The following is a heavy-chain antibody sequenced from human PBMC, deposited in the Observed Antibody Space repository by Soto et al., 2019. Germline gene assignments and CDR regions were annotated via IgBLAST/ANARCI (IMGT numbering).Heavy chain of an antibody. J-gene: IGHJ4*02. CDR2: AHHSGRT. CDR3: ARLSGRYNDRYFDN. Sequence: SETLSLTCTVSGDSMSSSNWWNWVRQPPGKGLEWIGEAHHSGRTNYNASLKSRLTISVDTSNNQFSLKVKSVTAADTAVYFCARLSGRYNDRYFDNWGQGTLVTVSS. D-gene: IGHD1-26*01. V-gene: IGHV4-4*02. CDR1: GDSMSSSNW.